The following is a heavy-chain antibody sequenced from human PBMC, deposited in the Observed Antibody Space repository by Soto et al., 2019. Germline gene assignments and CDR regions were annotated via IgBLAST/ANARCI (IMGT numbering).Heavy chain of an antibody. Sequence: QVQLVQSGAEVKKPGASVKVSCKASGYTFTSHGISWVRQAPGQGLEWMGWVSGYNGNTNYAQKFQGRVTMTTDTSTTTAYMVLRSLTSDDTAVYYCSRDLGAKVYFWGQGTLVTVSS. CDR1: GYTFTSHG. J-gene: IGHJ4*02. D-gene: IGHD3-16*01. CDR2: VSGYNGNT. V-gene: IGHV1-18*01. CDR3: SRDLGAKVYF.